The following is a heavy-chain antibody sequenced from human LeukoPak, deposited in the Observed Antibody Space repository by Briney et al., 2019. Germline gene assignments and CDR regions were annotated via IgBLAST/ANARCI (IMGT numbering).Heavy chain of an antibody. Sequence: GGSLRLSCAASGFTFTTYTMPWVRQAPGKGLEWVSAISGSGGRTNYADSVKGRFNISRDNSKNTLYLEMDSLRAEDTAVYYCAKDKSPWAYYFDYWGQGTLVTVSS. CDR2: ISGSGGRT. CDR3: AKDKSPWAYYFDY. CDR1: GFTFTTYT. D-gene: IGHD1-26*01. J-gene: IGHJ4*02. V-gene: IGHV3-23*01.